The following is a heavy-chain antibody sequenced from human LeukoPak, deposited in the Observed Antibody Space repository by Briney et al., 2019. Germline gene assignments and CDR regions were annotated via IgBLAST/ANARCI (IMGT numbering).Heavy chain of an antibody. D-gene: IGHD4-23*01. CDR1: GDSVSSNXXX. Sequence: SQTLSLTCVISGDSVSSNXXXXXWIRQSPSRGLEWLGRTYYRSKWYNDYAGSVKGRITINPDTSKNQFSLHLNSVTPEDTAVYYCARAVTVFDYWGQGTLVTVSS. CDR3: ARAVTVFDY. CDR2: TYYRSKWYN. V-gene: IGHV6-1*01. J-gene: IGHJ4*02.